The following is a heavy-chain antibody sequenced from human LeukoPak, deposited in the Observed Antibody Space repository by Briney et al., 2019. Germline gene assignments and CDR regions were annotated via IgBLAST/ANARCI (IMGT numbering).Heavy chain of an antibody. V-gene: IGHV4-59*08. CDR1: GGSISSYY. CDR3: ARILTTYYYDSSGYYYNFDY. D-gene: IGHD3-22*01. CDR2: IYYSGST. J-gene: IGHJ4*02. Sequence: SETLSLTCTVSGGSISSYYWSWIRQPPGKGLEWIGYIYYSGSTNYNPSLKSRVTISVDTSKNQFSLKLSSVTAADTAVYYCARILTTYYYDSSGYYYNFDYWGQGTLVTVSS.